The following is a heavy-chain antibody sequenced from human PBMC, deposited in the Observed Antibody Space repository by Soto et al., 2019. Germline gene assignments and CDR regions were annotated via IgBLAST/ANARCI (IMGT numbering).Heavy chain of an antibody. V-gene: IGHV4-34*01. Sequence: SDTLSPTFLYSGWTFSDYYWSRFRQPPGPWLEWIGEINHSGSTNYNPSLKSRVTISVDTSKNQFSLKLTSVTAADTAVYYCARDKITGLFDYWGQGTLVTVSS. CDR1: GWTFSDYY. J-gene: IGHJ4*02. CDR2: INHSGST. D-gene: IGHD2-8*02. CDR3: ARDKITGLFDY.